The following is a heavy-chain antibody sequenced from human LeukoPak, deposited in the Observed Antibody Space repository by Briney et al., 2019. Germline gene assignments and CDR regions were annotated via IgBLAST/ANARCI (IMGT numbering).Heavy chain of an antibody. CDR3: ARGHDFWSGYSLYYFDY. CDR1: GFTFSSYS. J-gene: IGHJ4*02. D-gene: IGHD3-3*01. V-gene: IGHV3-48*01. CDR2: ISSSSSTI. Sequence: GGSLRLSCAASGFTFSSYSMNWVRQAPGKGLEWVSYISSSSSTIYYADSVKGRFTISRDNAKNSLYLQMNSLRAEDTAVYYCARGHDFWSGYSLYYFDYWGQGTLVTVSS.